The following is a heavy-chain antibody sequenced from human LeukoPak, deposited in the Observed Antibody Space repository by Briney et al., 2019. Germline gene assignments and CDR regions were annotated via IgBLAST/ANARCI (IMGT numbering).Heavy chain of an antibody. V-gene: IGHV3-66*01. CDR1: GFTVSSNY. D-gene: IGHD3-22*01. CDR2: IYSGGST. J-gene: IGHJ4*02. CDR3: ARAGYYYDSSGYPHFDY. Sequence: GGSLRLSCAASGFTVSSNYMSWVRQAPGKGLEWVSLIYSGGSTYYADSVKGRFTVSRDNSKNTLYLQMNSLRAEDTAVYYCARAGYYYDSSGYPHFDYWGQGTLVTVSS.